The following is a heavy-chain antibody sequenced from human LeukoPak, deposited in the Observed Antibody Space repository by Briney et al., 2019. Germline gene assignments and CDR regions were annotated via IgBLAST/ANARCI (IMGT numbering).Heavy chain of an antibody. CDR2: ISSSSSTI. Sequence: GGSLRLSCAASGFTFSSYSMNWVRQAPGKGLEWVSYISSSSSTIYYADSVKGRFTISRDNARNSLYLQMNSLRAEDTALYYCAKDSGYIAAAGTPYYYYGMDVWGQGTTVTVSS. CDR3: AKDSGYIAAAGTPYYYYGMDV. J-gene: IGHJ6*02. V-gene: IGHV3-48*04. CDR1: GFTFSSYS. D-gene: IGHD6-13*01.